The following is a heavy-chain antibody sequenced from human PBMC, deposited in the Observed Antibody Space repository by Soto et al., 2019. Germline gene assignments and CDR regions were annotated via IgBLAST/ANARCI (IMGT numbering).Heavy chain of an antibody. J-gene: IGHJ4*02. CDR2: INSDGSST. D-gene: IGHD1-26*01. CDR1: GFTFSSYG. V-gene: IGHV3-74*01. CDR3: ARGGVGTFDY. Sequence: PGGSLRLLCAASGFTFSSYGMNWVRQTPGKGLVWVSRINSDGSSTSYADSAKGRFTISRDKAKNTLYLQVNSLRAEDTAVYYCARGGVGTFDYCREGTLVTVSS.